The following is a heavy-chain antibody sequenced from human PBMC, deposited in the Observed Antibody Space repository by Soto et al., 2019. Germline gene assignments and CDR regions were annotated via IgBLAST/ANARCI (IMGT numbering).Heavy chain of an antibody. CDR1: GFTFSSYG. V-gene: IGHV3-33*01. CDR3: ARLENGVNTIAWQYGMDV. J-gene: IGHJ6*02. Sequence: GGSLRLSCAASGFTFSSYGMHWVRQAPGKGLEWVAVIWYDGSNKYYADSVKGRFTISRDNSKNTLYLQMNSLKASDTAMYYCARLENGVNTIAWQYGMDVWGQGTTVTVSS. CDR2: IWYDGSNK. D-gene: IGHD4-17*01.